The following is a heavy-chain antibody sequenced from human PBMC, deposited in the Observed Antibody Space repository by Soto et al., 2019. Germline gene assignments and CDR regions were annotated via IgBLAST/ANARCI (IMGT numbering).Heavy chain of an antibody. D-gene: IGHD2-21*02. J-gene: IGHJ6*02. CDR2: ISYDGSNK. Sequence: GESLKISCAASGFTFSSYGMHWVRQAPGKGLEWVAVISYDGSNKYYADSVKGRFTISRDNSKNTLYLQMNSLRAEDTAVYYCAKDGYCGGDCYFFDHYYYGMDVWGQGTTVTVSS. CDR3: AKDGYCGGDCYFFDHYYYGMDV. V-gene: IGHV3-30*18. CDR1: GFTFSSYG.